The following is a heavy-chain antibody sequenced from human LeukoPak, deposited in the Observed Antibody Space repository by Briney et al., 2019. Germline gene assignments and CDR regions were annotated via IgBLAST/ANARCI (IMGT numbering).Heavy chain of an antibody. Sequence: SETLSLTCTVSGGSISSGGYYWSWIRQHPGKGLEWIGYIYYSGSTYYNPSLKSRVTISVDTSKNQFSLKLSSVNAADTAVYYCARVRTYSYGSMFDYWGQGTLVTVSS. CDR3: ARVRTYSYGSMFDY. V-gene: IGHV4-31*03. D-gene: IGHD5-18*01. CDR2: IYYSGST. CDR1: GGSISSGGYY. J-gene: IGHJ4*02.